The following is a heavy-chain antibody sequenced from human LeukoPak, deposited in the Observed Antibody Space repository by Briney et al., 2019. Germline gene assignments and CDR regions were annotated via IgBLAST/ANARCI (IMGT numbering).Heavy chain of an antibody. CDR1: GFTFSSYA. D-gene: IGHD1-7*01. CDR2: I. CDR3: ARDSGNYLDAFDI. V-gene: IGHV3-21*01. J-gene: IGHJ3*02. Sequence: PGGSLRLSCAASGFTFSSYAMNWVRQAPGKGLEWVSSIVKGRFTISRDNAKNSLYLQMNSLRAEDTAVYYCARDSGNYLDAFDIWGQGTMVTVSS.